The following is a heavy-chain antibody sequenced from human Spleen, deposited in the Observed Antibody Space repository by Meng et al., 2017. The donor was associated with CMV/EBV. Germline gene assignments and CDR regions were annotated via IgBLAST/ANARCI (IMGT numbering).Heavy chain of an antibody. CDR3: ARGSGTILSPMDV. CDR1: GGSISSSNW. J-gene: IGHJ6*02. CDR2: IYHSGST. Sequence: SETLSLTCAVSGGSISSSNWWSWVRQPPGKGLEWIGEIYHSGSTNYNPSLKSRVTISVDKSKNQFSLKLSSVTAADTAVYYCARGSGTILSPMDVWGQGTTVTVSS. V-gene: IGHV4-4*02. D-gene: IGHD3-3*01.